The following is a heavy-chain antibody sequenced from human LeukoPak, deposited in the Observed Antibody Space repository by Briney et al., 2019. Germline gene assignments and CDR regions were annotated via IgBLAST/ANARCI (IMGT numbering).Heavy chain of an antibody. D-gene: IGHD3-10*01. CDR2: IYYTGST. V-gene: IGHV4-59*01. J-gene: IGHJ5*01. CDR3: ARGDVLLWLGELLSGWFDS. CDR1: GGSISSYY. Sequence: SETLSLTCTVSGGSISSYYWSWIRQPPGKGLEWIGYIYYTGSTNYSPSLKSRVAISVDTSKNQFSLKLTSVTAADTAVYYCARGDVLLWLGELLSGWFDSWGQGTLVTVSS.